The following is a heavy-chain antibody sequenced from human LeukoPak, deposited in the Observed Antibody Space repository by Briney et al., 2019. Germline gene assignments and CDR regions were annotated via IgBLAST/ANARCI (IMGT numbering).Heavy chain of an antibody. D-gene: IGHD3-22*01. J-gene: IGHJ4*02. Sequence: GGSLRLSCAASEFTFSTYAMSWVRQAPGRGLEWVSSINYGGDTTYYADSVKGRFTISRDNSKNTLYLQMNSLRAEDTAVYYCAKEDYYDSSGYPWFDYWGQGTLVTVSS. V-gene: IGHV3-23*01. CDR1: EFTFSTYA. CDR3: AKEDYYDSSGYPWFDY. CDR2: INYGGDTT.